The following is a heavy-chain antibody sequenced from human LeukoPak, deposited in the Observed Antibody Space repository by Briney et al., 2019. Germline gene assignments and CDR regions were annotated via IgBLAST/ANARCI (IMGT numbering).Heavy chain of an antibody. Sequence: GGSLRLSCAASGFTFDDYGMSWVRQAPGKGLEWVSGINWNGGSTGYADSVKGRFTISRDNAKNSLYLQMNSLRAEDTALNYCARSAGYCSSTSCYPPFFDYWGQGTLVTVSS. D-gene: IGHD2-2*01. CDR1: GFTFDDYG. CDR3: ARSAGYCSSTSCYPPFFDY. CDR2: INWNGGST. J-gene: IGHJ4*02. V-gene: IGHV3-20*04.